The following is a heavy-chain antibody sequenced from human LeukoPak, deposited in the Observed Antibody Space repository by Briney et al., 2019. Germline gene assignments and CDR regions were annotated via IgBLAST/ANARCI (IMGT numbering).Heavy chain of an antibody. D-gene: IGHD2-21*02. Sequence: SETLSLTCAVSGGSISSSNWWSWVRQPPGKGLEWIGEIYHSGSTNYNPSLKSRVTISVDTSKNQFSLKLSSVTAADTAVYYCARLRGYSGDFPTYYFDYWGQGTLVTVSS. CDR1: GGSISSSNW. CDR2: IYHSGST. V-gene: IGHV4-4*02. J-gene: IGHJ4*02. CDR3: ARLRGYSGDFPTYYFDY.